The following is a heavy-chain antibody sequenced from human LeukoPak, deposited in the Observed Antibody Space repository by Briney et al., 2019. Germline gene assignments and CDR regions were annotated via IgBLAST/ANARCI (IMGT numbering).Heavy chain of an antibody. J-gene: IGHJ4*02. V-gene: IGHV3-21*04. D-gene: IGHD5-18*01. Sequence: PGGSLRLSCAASGFTFSSYSMNWVRQAPGKGLEWVSSISSSSSYIYYADSVKGRFTISRDNAKNSLYLQMNRLRAEDTAVYYCAKVARHSSLRDYFDYWGQGTLVTVSS. CDR2: ISSSSSYI. CDR3: AKVARHSSLRDYFDY. CDR1: GFTFSSYS.